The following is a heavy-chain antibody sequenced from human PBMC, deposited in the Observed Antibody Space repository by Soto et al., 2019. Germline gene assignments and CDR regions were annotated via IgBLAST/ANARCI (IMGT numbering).Heavy chain of an antibody. Sequence: EVQLVESGGGLVKPGGSLRLSCAASGFTFSNAWMNWVRQAPGKGLEWVGRIKSKPDGGTTDYAAPVKGRFTISRDDSKNTLYLQMNSLKTEDTAVYYCTTDPVTMIVVVPSSGWGQGTLVTVSS. D-gene: IGHD3-22*01. J-gene: IGHJ4*02. CDR3: TTDPVTMIVVVPSSG. CDR2: IKSKPDGGTT. V-gene: IGHV3-15*07. CDR1: GFTFSNAW.